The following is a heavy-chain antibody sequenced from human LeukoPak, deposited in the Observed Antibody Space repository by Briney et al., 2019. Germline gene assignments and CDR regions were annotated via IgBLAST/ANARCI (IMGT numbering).Heavy chain of an antibody. J-gene: IGHJ4*02. CDR2: IRGDGDRT. Sequence: GGSLRLSCAASGFIFSNYVMHWVRQAPGMGLESVSAIRGDGDRTHYTNFVKGRFTISRDNSKNTLFLQMGDLRPEDTGIYYCAREPAVGTADFWGQGTLVTVSS. CDR1: GFIFSNYV. CDR3: AREPAVGTADF. D-gene: IGHD6-13*01. V-gene: IGHV3-64*01.